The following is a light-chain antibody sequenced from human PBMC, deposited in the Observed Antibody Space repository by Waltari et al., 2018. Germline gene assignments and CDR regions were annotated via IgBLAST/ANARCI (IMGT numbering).Light chain of an antibody. Sequence: QSALTPPPSASGSPGQSVTSSCTGTSSEVGGYQYVHWYQQHPGKAPRLIIYEVNKRPSGVPDRFSGSKSGSTASLTVSGLQAEDEADYYCSSYADTNKLVFGGGTKLTVL. V-gene: IGLV2-8*01. J-gene: IGLJ3*02. CDR3: SSYADTNKLV. CDR2: EVN. CDR1: SSEVGGYQY.